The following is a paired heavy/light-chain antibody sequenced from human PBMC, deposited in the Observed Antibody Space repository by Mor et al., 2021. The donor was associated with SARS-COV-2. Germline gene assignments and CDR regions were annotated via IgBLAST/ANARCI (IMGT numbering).Heavy chain of an antibody. Sequence: QLQLQESGPGVVKPSETLSLTCTVSGDSISSSSFFWGWIRQPPGKGLEWIGALKYRGNTHYNPSLKSRVTISVDTSKNQFSLKLNSVTAADTAVYYCARHADSWGQGTLVTVSS. J-gene: IGHJ4*02. CDR3: ARHADS. V-gene: IGHV4-39*01. CDR2: LKYRGNT. CDR1: GDSISSSSFF.
Light chain of an antibody. CDR2: AAS. Sequence: DIQMTQSPSSLSASVGDRVTITCRASQDIANYLAWFQQKPGKVPRLLIYAASTLQWGVPGRFSGSGSGTDFTLTISSLQPEDFATYYCQKYDSAPWTFGQGTKVEIK. V-gene: IGKV1-27*01. CDR3: QKYDSAPWT. CDR1: QDIANY. J-gene: IGKJ1*01.